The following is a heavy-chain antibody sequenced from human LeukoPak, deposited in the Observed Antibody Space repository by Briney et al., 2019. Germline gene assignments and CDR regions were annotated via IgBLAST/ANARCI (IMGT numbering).Heavy chain of an antibody. J-gene: IGHJ4*02. D-gene: IGHD3-10*01. V-gene: IGHV3-23*01. CDR1: GFTFSSYA. Sequence: GGSLRLSCAASGFTFSSYAMSWVRQAPGKGLEWVSAISGSGGSTYYADSVKGRFTISRDNSKNTLYLQMNSLRAEDTAVNYCAKYRDRELLTRDFDYWGQGTLVTVSS. CDR2: ISGSGGST. CDR3: AKYRDRELLTRDFDY.